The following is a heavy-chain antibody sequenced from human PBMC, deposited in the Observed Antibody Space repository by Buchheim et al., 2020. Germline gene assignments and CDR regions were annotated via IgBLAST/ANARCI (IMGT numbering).Heavy chain of an antibody. D-gene: IGHD3-3*01. Sequence: QVQLVQSGAEVKKPGASVKVSCKASGYTFTSYYMHWVRQAPGQGLEWMGIINPSGGSTSYAQKFQCRVTMTRATSTSTVYMELSSLRSEDTAVYYCARGHDFWSGYYWDYYYYYGMDVWGQGTT. J-gene: IGHJ6*02. CDR3: ARGHDFWSGYYWDYYYYYGMDV. V-gene: IGHV1-46*01. CDR2: INPSGGST. CDR1: GYTFTSYY.